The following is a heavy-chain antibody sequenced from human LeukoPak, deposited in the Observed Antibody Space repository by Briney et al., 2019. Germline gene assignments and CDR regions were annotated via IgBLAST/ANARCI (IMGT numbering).Heavy chain of an antibody. CDR3: ARDSEWRWLDFDL. Sequence: KPSETLSLTCTVSGGSISSYYWSWIRQPPGKGLEWIGYIHSSGSTNYNPSLKSRVTISVDTSKNQFSLKLSSVTAADTAVYHCARDSEWRWLDFDLWGRGTLVTVSS. J-gene: IGHJ2*01. D-gene: IGHD5-24*01. V-gene: IGHV4-59*01. CDR2: IHSSGST. CDR1: GGSISSYY.